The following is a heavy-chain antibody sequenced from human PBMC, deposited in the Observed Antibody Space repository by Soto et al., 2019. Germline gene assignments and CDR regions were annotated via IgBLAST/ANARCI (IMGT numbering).Heavy chain of an antibody. CDR1: GFTFGNSW. CDR2: MNSDGRIT. CDR3: ATAEVDY. Sequence: EVQLVESGGGLVQPGGSLRLSCAASGFTFGNSWMHWVRQAPGKGLEWVSRMNSDGRITNYADSVKGRFTVSRDNAKNTLYLQMNSLRTEDTAVYYCATAEVDYWGPGTLVTVSS. J-gene: IGHJ4*02. V-gene: IGHV3-74*01.